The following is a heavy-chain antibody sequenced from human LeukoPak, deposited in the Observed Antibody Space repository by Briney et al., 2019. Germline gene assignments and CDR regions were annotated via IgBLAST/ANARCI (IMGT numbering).Heavy chain of an antibody. J-gene: IGHJ4*02. D-gene: IGHD3-10*01. Sequence: PGGSLRLSCAASGFTFSSYEMNWVRQAPGKGLEWVSYISSSGSTIYYADSVKGRFTISRDNSKNTLYLQMSSLSAEDTAVYYCARTTTPHYYGSGSYALGYWGQGTLVTVPS. CDR3: ARTTTPHYYGSGSYALGY. V-gene: IGHV3-48*03. CDR2: ISSSGSTI. CDR1: GFTFSSYE.